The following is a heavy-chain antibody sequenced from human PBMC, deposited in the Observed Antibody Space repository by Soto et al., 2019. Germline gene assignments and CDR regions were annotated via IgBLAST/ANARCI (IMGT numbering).Heavy chain of an antibody. CDR1: GYTFTSYG. D-gene: IGHD6-25*01. V-gene: IGHV1-18*01. CDR2: ISAYNGNT. J-gene: IGHJ6*02. Sequence: QVQLVQSGAEVKKPGASVKVSCKASGYTFTSYGISWVRQAPGQGLEWMGWISAYNGNTNYAQKLQGRVTMTTDTSTSTAYMELRSLESDDTAVYYCARDQPIQGAAINYGMDVWGQGTTVTVSS. CDR3: ARDQPIQGAAINYGMDV.